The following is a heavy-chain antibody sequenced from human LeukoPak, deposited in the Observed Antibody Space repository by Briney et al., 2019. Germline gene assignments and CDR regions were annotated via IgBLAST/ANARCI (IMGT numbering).Heavy chain of an antibody. D-gene: IGHD3-22*01. V-gene: IGHV4-39*01. CDR3: ARHGVTSSGYYWD. Sequence: SETLSLTCTVSGGSISSSNYYWGWIRQPPGKGLEWIGSIYSGGSTYPNPSLKSRVTISVVTSKNQVSLKLSSVTAADTAVYYCARHGVTSSGYYWDWGQGTLVTVSS. CDR2: IYSGGST. J-gene: IGHJ4*02. CDR1: GGSISSSNYY.